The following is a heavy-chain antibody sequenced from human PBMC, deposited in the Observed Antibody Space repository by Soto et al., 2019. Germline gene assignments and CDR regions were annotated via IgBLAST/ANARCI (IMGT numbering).Heavy chain of an antibody. Sequence: SETLSLTCAVSGYSISSSNWWGWIRQPPGKGLEWIGYIYHNGSPYYNPSLKSRVTISVDRSKNQFSLKLSSVTAEDTAVYYCAKGVGSGYLYNWFDPWGQGTPVTVSS. CDR2: IYHNGSP. V-gene: IGHV4-28*03. J-gene: IGHJ5*02. D-gene: IGHD3-22*01. CDR3: AKGVGSGYLYNWFDP. CDR1: GYSISSSNW.